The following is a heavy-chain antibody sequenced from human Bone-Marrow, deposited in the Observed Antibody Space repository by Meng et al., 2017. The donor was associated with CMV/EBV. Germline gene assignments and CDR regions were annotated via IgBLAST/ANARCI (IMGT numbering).Heavy chain of an antibody. Sequence: SGPTLVKPPQTLTLTCTFSGFSLSTSGMCVSWVRQPPGKALEWLALIDWDDDKYYSTSLKTRLTISKDTSKNQVVLTMTNMDPVDTATYYCARISDSSQYFDYWGQGTLVTVSS. CDR3: ARISDSSQYFDY. D-gene: IGHD6-19*01. CDR2: IDWDDDK. V-gene: IGHV2-70*20. J-gene: IGHJ4*02. CDR1: GFSLSTSGMC.